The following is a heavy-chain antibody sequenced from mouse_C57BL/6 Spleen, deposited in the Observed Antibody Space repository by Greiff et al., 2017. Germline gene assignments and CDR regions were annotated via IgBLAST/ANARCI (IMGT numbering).Heavy chain of an antibody. D-gene: IGHD3-2*02. CDR3: ARAQLRLRAMDY. V-gene: IGHV1-55*01. J-gene: IGHJ4*01. CDR1: GYTFTSYW. CDR2: IYPGSGST. Sequence: QVQLQQPGAELVKPGASVKMSCKASGYTFTSYWITWVKQRPGQGLEWIGDIYPGSGSTNYNEKFKSKATLTVDTSSSTAYMQLSSLTSEDSAVYYCARAQLRLRAMDYWGQGTSVTVSS.